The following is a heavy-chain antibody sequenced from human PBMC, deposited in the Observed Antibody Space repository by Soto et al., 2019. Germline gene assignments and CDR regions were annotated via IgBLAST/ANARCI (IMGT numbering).Heavy chain of an antibody. CDR2: IYYSGST. V-gene: IGHV4-39*01. J-gene: IGHJ6*02. CDR1: GGSISSSSYY. Sequence: PSETLSLTCTVSGGSISSSSYYWGWIRQPPGKGLEWIGSIYYSGSTYYNPSLKSRVTISVDTSKNQFSLKLSSVTAADTAVYCCARLQRRGMDVSGQGTTVTVSS. CDR3: ARLQRRGMDV. D-gene: IGHD4-4*01.